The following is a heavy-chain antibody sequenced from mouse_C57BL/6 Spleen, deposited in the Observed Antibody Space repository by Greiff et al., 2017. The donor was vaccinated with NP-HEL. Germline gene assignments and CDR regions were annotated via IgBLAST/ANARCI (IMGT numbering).Heavy chain of an antibody. Sequence: VQLQQSGAELVRPGASVKLSCTASGFNIKDDYMHWVKQRPEQGLEWIGWIDPENGDTAYASKFQGKATITADTPSNTAYLQLSSLTSEDTAVYYCTPHRYVSSGYFDVWGTGTTVTVSS. CDR1: GFNIKDDY. CDR2: IDPENGDT. CDR3: TPHRYVSSGYFDV. D-gene: IGHD1-1*01. V-gene: IGHV14-4*01. J-gene: IGHJ1*03.